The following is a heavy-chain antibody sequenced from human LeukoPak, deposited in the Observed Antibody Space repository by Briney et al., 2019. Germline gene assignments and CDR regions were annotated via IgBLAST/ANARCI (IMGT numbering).Heavy chain of an antibody. Sequence: GGSLRLSCAASGFTFSSHWMYWVRHAPGKGLVWVSRINSDWSRTSYADSVKGRFTISRDNAKNTLYLQMNSLRAEDTAVYYCASSASYPLDYWGQGTLVTVSS. CDR1: GFTFSSHW. CDR3: ASSASYPLDY. D-gene: IGHD3-10*01. CDR2: INSDWSRT. J-gene: IGHJ4*02. V-gene: IGHV3-74*01.